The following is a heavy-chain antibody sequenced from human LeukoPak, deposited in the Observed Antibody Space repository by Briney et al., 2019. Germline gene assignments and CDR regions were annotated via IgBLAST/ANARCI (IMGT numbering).Heavy chain of an antibody. CDR1: GYSFTTYW. J-gene: IGHJ3*02. V-gene: IGHV5-51*01. D-gene: IGHD6-13*01. CDR2: IHPGDSDT. CDR3: ARQELAAAFDI. Sequence: GESLKISCKGSGYSFTTYWIGWVRRMPGKGLEWMGIIHPGDSDTRYSPSFQGQVTISADKSISTAYVQWSSLKASDTAMYYCARQELAAAFDIWGQGTMVTVSS.